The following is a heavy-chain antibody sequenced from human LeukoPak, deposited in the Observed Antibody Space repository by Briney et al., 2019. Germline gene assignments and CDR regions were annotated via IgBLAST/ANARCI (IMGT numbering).Heavy chain of an antibody. V-gene: IGHV4-61*02. D-gene: IGHD6-13*01. Sequence: SQTLSLTCTVSGGSISSGYYYWNWIRQPAGKGLEWIGRIYPSGSTNYNPSLKSRVTMSIGTSNNQFSLNLNSVTAADTAVYYCARAPRAAAGLDYWGQGTLVTVSS. CDR1: GGSISSGYYY. J-gene: IGHJ4*02. CDR2: IYPSGST. CDR3: ARAPRAAAGLDY.